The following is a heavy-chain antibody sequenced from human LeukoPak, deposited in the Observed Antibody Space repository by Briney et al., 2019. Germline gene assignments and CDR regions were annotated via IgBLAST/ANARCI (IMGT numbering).Heavy chain of an antibody. V-gene: IGHV3-11*01. CDR2: ISCSGSTI. CDR3: GRNPREATSWFDP. D-gene: IGHD5-12*01. Sequence: GGSLTLSCAASGFTFSDYYMSWIRQAPGKGPEWVAYISCSGSTIYYAASVKGRFTISRDKAKNSLYLQMNSLRAEDTAVYYCGRNPREATSWFDPWGQGTLVTVSS. J-gene: IGHJ5*02. CDR1: GFTFSDYY.